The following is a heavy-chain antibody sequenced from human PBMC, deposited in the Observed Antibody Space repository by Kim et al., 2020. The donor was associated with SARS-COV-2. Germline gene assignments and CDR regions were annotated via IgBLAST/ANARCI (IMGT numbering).Heavy chain of an antibody. CDR3: AREASSGSWYFDL. V-gene: IGHV3-33*01. D-gene: IGHD1-26*01. J-gene: IGHJ2*01. Sequence: YADSVKGRFTTSRDNSKNTLYQQMNSRRAEDTAVYYCAREASSGSWYFDLWGRGTLVTVSS.